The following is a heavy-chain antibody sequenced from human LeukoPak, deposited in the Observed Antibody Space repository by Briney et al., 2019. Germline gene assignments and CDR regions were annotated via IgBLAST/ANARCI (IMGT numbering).Heavy chain of an antibody. CDR1: GGSISRADYY. Sequence: SETLSLTCTVYGGSISRADYYWSWIRQPPGKGLEWIGYIYYSGSTYYNPSLKSRATISVDTSKNQFSLKLSSVTAADTAVYYCARDSDFWSGYYYFDYWGQGTLVTVSS. CDR3: ARDSDFWSGYYYFDY. D-gene: IGHD3-3*01. V-gene: IGHV4-30-4*08. J-gene: IGHJ4*02. CDR2: IYYSGST.